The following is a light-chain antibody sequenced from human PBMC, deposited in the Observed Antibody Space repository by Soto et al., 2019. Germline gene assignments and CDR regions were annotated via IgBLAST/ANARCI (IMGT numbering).Light chain of an antibody. V-gene: IGKV4-1*01. J-gene: IGKJ5*01. CDR3: QQFYTTPA. Sequence: DIVMTQSPDSLAVSLGERATINCKSSQTILYRPNNKSALVWYQQKPGQPPQLLISWAFSRESGVPDRFSVSGSGTDSTHTISFLQAEDVAVYYCQQFYTTPAFGQGTRLDIK. CDR2: WAF. CDR1: QTILYRPNNKSA.